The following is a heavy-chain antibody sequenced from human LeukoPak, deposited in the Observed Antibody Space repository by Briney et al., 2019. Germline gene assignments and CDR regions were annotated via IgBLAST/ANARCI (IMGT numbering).Heavy chain of an antibody. CDR2: IYYSGST. CDR3: ARASNSIYYYFDY. Sequence: PSETLSLTCTVSGGSISSYYWSWIRQPPGKGLEWIGYIYYSGSTNYNPSLKSRVTISVDTSKSQFSLKLSSVTAADTAVYYCARASNSIYYYFDYWGQGTLVTVSS. CDR1: GGSISSYY. V-gene: IGHV4-59*01. D-gene: IGHD2/OR15-2a*01. J-gene: IGHJ4*02.